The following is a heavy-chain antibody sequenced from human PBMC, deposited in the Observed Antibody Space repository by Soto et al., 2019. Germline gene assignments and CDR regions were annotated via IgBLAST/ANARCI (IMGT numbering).Heavy chain of an antibody. CDR3: ASEVDTAMDTFDY. Sequence: ASVKVSCKASGGSFSSYAISWVRQAPGQGLEWMGGIIPIFGTANYAQKFQGRVTITADESTSTAYMELSSLRSEDTAVYYCASEVDTAMDTFDYWGQGTLVTVSS. CDR2: IIPIFGTA. V-gene: IGHV1-69*13. J-gene: IGHJ4*02. CDR1: GGSFSSYA. D-gene: IGHD5-18*01.